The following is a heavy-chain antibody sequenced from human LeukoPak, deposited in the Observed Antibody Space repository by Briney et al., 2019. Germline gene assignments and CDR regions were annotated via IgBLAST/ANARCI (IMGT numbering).Heavy chain of an antibody. CDR1: GFTFSSSW. CDR3: ARNTRTSFDI. CDR2: INPDESTT. Sequence: GGSLRLSCAASGFTFSSSWMHWVRQAPGKGLVWVSRINPDESTTTYADSVKGRFTISRDDAKNTLYLQMNSLRAEDTAVYYCARNTRTSFDIWGQGTLVTVSS. D-gene: IGHD2-2*01. V-gene: IGHV3-74*01. J-gene: IGHJ4*02.